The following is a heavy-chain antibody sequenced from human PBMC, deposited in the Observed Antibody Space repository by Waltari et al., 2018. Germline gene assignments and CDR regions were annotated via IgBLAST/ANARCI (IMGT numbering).Heavy chain of an antibody. V-gene: IGHV4-39*01. CDR3: ARHPAMTIMLWYFDL. CDR2: VDYSGST. Sequence: QLQLPESGPGLVKPSETLSLTCTVSGGSISSRSYYWGWIRQPPGKGLEWIGSVDYSGSTYYNPSLKSRVTISVDTSKNQFSLKLSSVTAADTAVYYCARHPAMTIMLWYFDLWGRGTLVTVSS. D-gene: IGHD2-8*01. CDR1: GGSISSRSYY. J-gene: IGHJ2*01.